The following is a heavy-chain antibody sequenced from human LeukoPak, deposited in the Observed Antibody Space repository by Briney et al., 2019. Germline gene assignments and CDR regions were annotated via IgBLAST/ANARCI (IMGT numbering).Heavy chain of an antibody. J-gene: IGHJ2*01. CDR2: IYYSGST. V-gene: IGHV4-59*01. D-gene: IGHD3-22*01. Sequence: SETLSLTCTVSGGSISSYYWSWIRQPPGKGLEWIGYIYYSGSTNYNPSLKSRVTISVDTSKNQFSLKLSSVTAADTAVYYCARSSTADDSRGYYWYFDLWGRGTLVTVSS. CDR1: GGSISSYY. CDR3: ARSSTADDSRGYYWYFDL.